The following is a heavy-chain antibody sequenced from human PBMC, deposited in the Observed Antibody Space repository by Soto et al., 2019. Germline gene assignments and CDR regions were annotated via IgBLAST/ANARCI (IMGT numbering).Heavy chain of an antibody. J-gene: IGHJ6*02. CDR3: ARGVVLRYFDWLPYYYYGMDV. D-gene: IGHD3-9*01. Sequence: PSETLSLTCTVSGGSISSYYWSWIRQPPGKGLVWIGEINHSGSTNYNPSLKSRVTISVDTSKNQFSLKLSSVTAADTAVYYCARGVVLRYFDWLPYYYYGMDVWGQGTTVTVSS. CDR2: INHSGST. CDR1: GGSISSYY. V-gene: IGHV4-34*01.